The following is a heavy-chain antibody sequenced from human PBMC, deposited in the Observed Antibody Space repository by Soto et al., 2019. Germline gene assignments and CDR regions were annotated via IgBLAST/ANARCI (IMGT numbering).Heavy chain of an antibody. J-gene: IGHJ6*02. CDR3: ARDLERITIFGVVSTRFGMDV. CDR1: GYTFTGYN. D-gene: IGHD3-3*01. CDR2: INPNSGGT. Sequence: QVQLVQSGAEVKKPGASVKVSCKASGYTFTGYNMHWVRQAPGQGLEWMGWINPNSGGTNYAQKFQGWVTMTRDTSISTAYMELSRLRSDDTAVYYCARDLERITIFGVVSTRFGMDVWGQGTTVTVSS. V-gene: IGHV1-2*04.